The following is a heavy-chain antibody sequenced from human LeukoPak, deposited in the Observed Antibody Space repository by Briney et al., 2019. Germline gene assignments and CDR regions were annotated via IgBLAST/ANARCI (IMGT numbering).Heavy chain of an antibody. J-gene: IGHJ3*02. CDR2: ISGSGGST. Sequence: GGSLRLSCTASGFTFSSYGMSWVRQAPGKGLDWVSAISGSGGSTYYADSVKGRFTISRDNSKNTLYLQMNSLRAEDTAVYYCANVRGGAFDIWGQGTMVTVSS. CDR3: ANVRGGAFDI. V-gene: IGHV3-23*01. CDR1: GFTFSSYG.